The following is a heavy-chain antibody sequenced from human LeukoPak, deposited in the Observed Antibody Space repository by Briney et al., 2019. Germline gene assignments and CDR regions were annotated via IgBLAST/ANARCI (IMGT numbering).Heavy chain of an antibody. CDR2: ISRSGGSI. D-gene: IGHD2-2*01. V-gene: IGHV3-21*01. J-gene: IGHJ3*02. CDR1: EFTFSSHS. CDR3: ARSLKVSAALDVFDI. Sequence: TGGSLRLSCAASEFTFSSHSMNWVRQAPGKGLEWVSSISRSGGSIYYADSLKGRFTISRDNAKNSLYLQMNSLRAGDTAVYFCARSLKVSAALDVFDIWGQGTMVTVSS.